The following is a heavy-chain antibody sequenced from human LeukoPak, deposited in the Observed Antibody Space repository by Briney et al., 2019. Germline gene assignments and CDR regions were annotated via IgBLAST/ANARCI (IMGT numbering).Heavy chain of an antibody. Sequence: PGRSLRLSCAASGFTFSSYGMHWVRQAQGKGLEWVAVISYDGSNKYYADSVKGRFTISRDNSKNTLYLQMNSLRAEDTAVYYCAKGYCSGGSCYYDYWGQGTLVTVSS. CDR3: AKGYCSGGSCYYDY. CDR2: ISYDGSNK. V-gene: IGHV3-30*18. J-gene: IGHJ4*02. D-gene: IGHD2-15*01. CDR1: GFTFSSYG.